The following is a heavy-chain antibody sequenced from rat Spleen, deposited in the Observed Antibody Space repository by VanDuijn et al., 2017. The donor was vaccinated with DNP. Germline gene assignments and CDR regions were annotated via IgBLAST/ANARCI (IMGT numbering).Heavy chain of an antibody. V-gene: IGHV5-22*01. CDR1: GFALSDYY. D-gene: IGHD1-4*01. J-gene: IGHJ2*01. Sequence: EVQLVESGGGLVQPGRSLKLSCVASGFALSDYYMAWVRPAPTKGLEWVAYINYDGGRTSYGDSVKGRFTISRDNAKSTLYLQMNSLRSEDMATYYCARHVLPLRVWDYWGQGVMVTVSS. CDR2: INYDGGRT. CDR3: ARHVLPLRVWDY.